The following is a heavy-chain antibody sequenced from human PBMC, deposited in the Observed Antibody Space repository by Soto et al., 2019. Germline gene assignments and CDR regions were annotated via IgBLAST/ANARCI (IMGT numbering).Heavy chain of an antibody. CDR1: VFRFSTYL. Sequence: GGSLRLSCAASVFRFSTYLMSWVRQAPGKGLEWVANIKQGGNEKFYVDSVKGRFTISRDNDKKSLYLQMDSLRVEDTAVYYCVGALTYEVPYYYYGMDVWGQGTTVTVSS. CDR3: VGALTYEVPYYYYGMDV. J-gene: IGHJ6*02. V-gene: IGHV3-7*01. CDR2: IKQGGNEK. D-gene: IGHD3-16*01.